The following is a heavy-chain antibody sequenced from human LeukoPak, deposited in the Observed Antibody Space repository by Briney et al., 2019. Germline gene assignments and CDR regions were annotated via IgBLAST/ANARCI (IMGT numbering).Heavy chain of an antibody. CDR1: GGSISSGGYY. CDR3: ARFGADYDFWSGYISYYYYYMDV. CDR2: IYYSGST. V-gene: IGHV4-31*03. D-gene: IGHD3-3*01. Sequence: SETPSLTCTVSGGSISSGGYYWSWIRQHPGKGLEWIGYIYYSGSTYYNPSLKSRVTISVDTSKNQFSLKLSSVTAADTAVYYCARFGADYDFWSGYISYYYYYMDVWGKGTTVTVSS. J-gene: IGHJ6*03.